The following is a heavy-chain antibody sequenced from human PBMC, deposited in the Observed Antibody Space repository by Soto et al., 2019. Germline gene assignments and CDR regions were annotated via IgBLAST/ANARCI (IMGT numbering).Heavy chain of an antibody. D-gene: IGHD6-13*01. CDR2: IYYSGST. CDR1: GGSISSSSYY. V-gene: IGHV4-39*01. J-gene: IGHJ5*02. Sequence: PSETLSLTCTVSGGSISSSSYYWGWIRQPPGKGLEWIGSIYYSGSTYYNPSLKSRVTISVDTSKNQFSLKLSSVTAADTAVYYCARGRQSLAAAGSNWFDPRGQGTLVTVSS. CDR3: ARGRQSLAAAGSNWFDP.